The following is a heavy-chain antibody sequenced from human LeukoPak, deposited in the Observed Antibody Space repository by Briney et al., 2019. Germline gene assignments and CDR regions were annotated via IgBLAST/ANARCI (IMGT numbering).Heavy chain of an antibody. V-gene: IGHV5-51*01. J-gene: IGHJ5*02. CDR1: GYRFSNYW. CDR2: IYPGDSDI. D-gene: IGHD2-15*01. Sequence: GESLKISCKGSGYRFSNYWIGWVRHLPGKGLEWMGMIYPGDSDIRYSPSFQGQVTISADKSISTAYLQWSSLKASDTAMYYCARQEYCSGGSCYTWFDPWGQGTLVTVSS. CDR3: ARQEYCSGGSCYTWFDP.